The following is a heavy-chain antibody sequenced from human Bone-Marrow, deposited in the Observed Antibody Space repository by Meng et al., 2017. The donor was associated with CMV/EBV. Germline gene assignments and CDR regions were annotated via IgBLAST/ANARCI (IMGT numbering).Heavy chain of an antibody. D-gene: IGHD3-22*01. J-gene: IGHJ4*02. V-gene: IGHV4-39*07. CDR2: IYYSGST. Sequence: SETLPLTCTVSGGSVSSSSYYWGWIRQPPGKGLEWVGSIYYSGSTYYSPSLKSRVTISLDTSKNHFSLKLSSVTAADTAVYYCARGRYYYDSSGNDYWGQGPLVTVYS. CDR3: ARGRYYYDSSGNDY. CDR1: GGSVSSSSYY.